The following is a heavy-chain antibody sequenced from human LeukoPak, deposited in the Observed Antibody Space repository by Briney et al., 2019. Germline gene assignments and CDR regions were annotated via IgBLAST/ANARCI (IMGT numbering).Heavy chain of an antibody. V-gene: IGHV1-69*13. D-gene: IGHD5/OR15-5a*01. Sequence: SVKVSCKASGGTFSSYAISWVRQAPGQGLEWMGGIIPIFGTANYAQKFQGRVTITADESTSTAYMELSSLRSEDTAVYYCARERSTDAPFDYWGQGILVTVSS. CDR3: ARERSTDAPFDY. CDR1: GGTFSSYA. CDR2: IIPIFGTA. J-gene: IGHJ4*02.